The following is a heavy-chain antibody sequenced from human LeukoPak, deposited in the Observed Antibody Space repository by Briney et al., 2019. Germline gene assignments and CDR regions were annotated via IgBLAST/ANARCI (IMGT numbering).Heavy chain of an antibody. V-gene: IGHV3-30*18. CDR1: GFTFSSYG. CDR3: AKDTGMDV. J-gene: IGHJ6*02. CDR2: ISYDGSNK. Sequence: GGSLRLSCAASGFTFSSYGMHWVRQAPGKGLEWVAVISYDGSNKYYADSVKGRFTISRDNSKNTLYLQMNSLRAEDTAVYYCAKDTGMDVWGQGTTVTVSS.